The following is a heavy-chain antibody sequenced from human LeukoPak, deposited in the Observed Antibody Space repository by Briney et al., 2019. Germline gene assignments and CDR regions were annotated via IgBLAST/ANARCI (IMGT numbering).Heavy chain of an antibody. V-gene: IGHV4-59*08. J-gene: IGHJ6*03. CDR2: INYIGSS. D-gene: IGHD2-2*01. Sequence: SETLSLTCTVSGASISRNYWSWIRQPPGKGLEWIGYINYIGSSHYNPSLKSRVTISVDTPKNQFSLKVSSVTAADTAVYYCASGSSDYYYYYYMDVWGKGTTVTVSS. CDR3: ASGSSDYYYYYYMDV. CDR1: GASISRNY.